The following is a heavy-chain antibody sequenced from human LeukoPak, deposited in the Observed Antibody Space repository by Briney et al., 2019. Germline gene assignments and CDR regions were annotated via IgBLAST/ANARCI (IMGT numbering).Heavy chain of an antibody. CDR2: ILAYNGNT. CDR1: GYTFTNYG. CDR3: ARDLVRGRRKWENNGMDV. J-gene: IGHJ6*02. V-gene: IGHV1-18*01. D-gene: IGHD1-26*01. Sequence: ASVKVSCKASGYTFTNYGICWVRPAPGHGLEWMGYILAYNGNTNYAQNFQGRVTMTTDTSTSTAYMELRSLRSDDTAVYYCARDLVRGRRKWENNGMDVWGQGTRVTVSS.